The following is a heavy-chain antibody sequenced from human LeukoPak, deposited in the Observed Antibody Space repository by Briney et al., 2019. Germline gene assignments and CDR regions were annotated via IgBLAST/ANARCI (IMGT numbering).Heavy chain of an antibody. J-gene: IGHJ5*02. CDR2: IGGNGDST. V-gene: IGHV3-43*02. D-gene: IGHD6-19*01. CDR3: AKDVIPPHSSGSAS. CDR1: GFTFDDYV. Sequence: GGSLRLSCAASGFTFDDYVMHWVRQSPGKGLEWVSLIGGNGDSTYYADPVKGRFTISRDNSKNSLYLQMNSLRSEDTAFYFCAKDVIPPHSSGSASWGQGTLVTVSS.